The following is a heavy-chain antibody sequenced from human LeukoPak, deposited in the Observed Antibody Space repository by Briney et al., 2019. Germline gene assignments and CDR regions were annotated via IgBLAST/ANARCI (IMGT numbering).Heavy chain of an antibody. CDR2: ISESGTST. V-gene: IGHV3-48*03. Sequence: PGGSLRLSCAASGFTFNNYEMNWVRQAPGKGLEWVSYISESGTSTYYADSVKGRFTISRENADSSVYLQLNSLRVEDTAIYYCARSTSGCSSPRLYHYLFYMDAWGKGTTVAVSS. CDR3: ARSTSGCSSPRLYHYLFYMDA. CDR1: GFTFNNYE. J-gene: IGHJ6*03. D-gene: IGHD6-19*01.